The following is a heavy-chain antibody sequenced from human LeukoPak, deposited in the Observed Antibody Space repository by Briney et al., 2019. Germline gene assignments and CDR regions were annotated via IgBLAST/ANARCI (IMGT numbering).Heavy chain of an antibody. D-gene: IGHD6-19*01. Sequence: SVKVSCKASGGTFSSYAISWVRQAPGQGLEWMGGIIPIFGTANYAQKFQGRVTITADKSTSTAYMELSSLRSEDTAVYYCARRVAVAGTYYFDYWGQGTLVTVSS. CDR3: ARRVAVAGTYYFDY. J-gene: IGHJ4*02. CDR2: IIPIFGTA. CDR1: GGTFSSYA. V-gene: IGHV1-69*06.